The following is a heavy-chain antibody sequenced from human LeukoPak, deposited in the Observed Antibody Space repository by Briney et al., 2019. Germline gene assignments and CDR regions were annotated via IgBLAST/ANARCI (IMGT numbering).Heavy chain of an antibody. CDR2: INHSGST. J-gene: IGHJ5*02. V-gene: IGHV4-34*01. D-gene: IGHD2-15*01. Sequence: SETLSLTCAVYGGSFSGYYWSWIRQPPGKGLEWIGEINHSGSTNYNPSFKSRVTISVDTSKNQFSLKLSSVTAADTAVYYCARGSTVVVVAATPDWFDPWGQGTLVTVSS. CDR1: GGSFSGYY. CDR3: ARGSTVVVVAATPDWFDP.